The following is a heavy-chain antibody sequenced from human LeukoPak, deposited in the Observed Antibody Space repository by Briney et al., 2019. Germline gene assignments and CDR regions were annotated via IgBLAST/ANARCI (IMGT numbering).Heavy chain of an antibody. CDR2: ISSSGSTI. Sequence: SGGSLRLSCAASGFTFSDYYMSWVRQAPGKGLEWVSYISSSGSTIYYADSVKGRFTISRDNAKNSLYLQMNSLRAEDTAVYHCARSRSAGARSPPTPIDYWGQGTLVTVSS. D-gene: IGHD1-26*01. CDR1: GFTFSDYY. J-gene: IGHJ4*02. CDR3: ARSRSAGARSPPTPIDY. V-gene: IGHV3-11*04.